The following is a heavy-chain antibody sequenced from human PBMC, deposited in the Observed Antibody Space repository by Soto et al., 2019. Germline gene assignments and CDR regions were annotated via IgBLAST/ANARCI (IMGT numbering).Heavy chain of an antibody. J-gene: IGHJ4*02. CDR1: GVTFSDYY. CDR3: ARDIAAAGGRDY. V-gene: IGHV3-11*01. D-gene: IGHD6-13*01. Sequence: GGSLRLSCAASGVTFSDYYMTWIRQGPGKGLEWISYISSNGNTIYYADSVKGRFTISRDNAKNSLYLQMNSLRAEDTAVYYCARDIAAAGGRDYWGQGTLVTVYS. CDR2: ISSNGNTI.